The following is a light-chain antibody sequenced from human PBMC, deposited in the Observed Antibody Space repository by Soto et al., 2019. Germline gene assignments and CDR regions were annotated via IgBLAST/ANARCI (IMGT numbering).Light chain of an antibody. V-gene: IGLV2-11*01. Sequence: QSVLTQPRSVSGSPGQSVTISCAGTSSDVGGYNYVSWYQQHPGKAPKLMIYDVSKRPSGVPDRFSGSKSGNTASLTISGLQADDEADYYCRSYAGRYTYVFGTGTKVTV. CDR3: RSYAGRYTYV. CDR1: SSDVGGYNY. CDR2: DVS. J-gene: IGLJ1*01.